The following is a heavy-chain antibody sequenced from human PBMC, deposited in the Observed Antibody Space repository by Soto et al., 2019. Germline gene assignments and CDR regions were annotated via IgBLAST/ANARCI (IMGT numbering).Heavy chain of an antibody. D-gene: IGHD1-1*01. Sequence: QVQLQQWGAGLLKPSETLSLTCAVYGGSFSGYYWSWIRQPPGKGLEWIGEINHSGSTNYNPSLKSRVTISVDTSKNQFSLKLSSVTAADTAVYYCAREGRPGTTWGNRDYWGQGTLVTVSS. CDR3: AREGRPGTTWGNRDY. J-gene: IGHJ4*02. V-gene: IGHV4-34*01. CDR1: GGSFSGYY. CDR2: INHSGST.